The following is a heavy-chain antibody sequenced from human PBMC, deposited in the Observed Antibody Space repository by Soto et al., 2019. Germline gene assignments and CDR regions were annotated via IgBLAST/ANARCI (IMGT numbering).Heavy chain of an antibody. CDR1: GGSISNHY. D-gene: IGHD5-12*01. Sequence: SETLCLTCTVSGGSISNHYWSWIRQPPGKGPEWIGYVYHSGTTDYNPSLKSRVTISVDTSKNQFSLKLSSLTAADTAVYYCARRQWLRIFDCWGQGTLVTVSS. CDR3: ARRQWLRIFDC. CDR2: VYHSGTT. V-gene: IGHV4-59*08. J-gene: IGHJ4*02.